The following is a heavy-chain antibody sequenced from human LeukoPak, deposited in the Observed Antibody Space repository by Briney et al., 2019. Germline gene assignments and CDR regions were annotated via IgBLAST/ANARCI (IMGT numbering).Heavy chain of an antibody. CDR2: IYSGGST. J-gene: IGHJ5*02. CDR1: GFTVSSNY. Sequence: PGGSLRLSCAASGFTVSSNYMSWVRQAPGKGLEWVSVIYSGGSTYYADSVKGRFTISRDNSKNTLYLQMNSLRAEDTAVYYCARDKTLGCSGGSCYSSDGGLDPWGQGTLVTVSS. V-gene: IGHV3-66*01. D-gene: IGHD2-15*01. CDR3: ARDKTLGCSGGSCYSSDGGLDP.